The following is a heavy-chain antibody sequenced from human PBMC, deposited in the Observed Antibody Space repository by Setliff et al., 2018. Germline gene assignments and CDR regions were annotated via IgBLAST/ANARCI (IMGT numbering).Heavy chain of an antibody. CDR2: IYHSGSI. Sequence: SETLSLTCTVSGGSINSGVYYWGWIRQPPGKGLEWIGEIYHSGSINYNPSLKSRLTISLDTSKNQFSLTLSSVTAADTGVYYCASCRFQVPYNYWGQGTLVTVSS. V-gene: IGHV4-39*01. J-gene: IGHJ4*02. D-gene: IGHD2-2*02. CDR3: ASCRFQVPYNY. CDR1: GGSINSGVYY.